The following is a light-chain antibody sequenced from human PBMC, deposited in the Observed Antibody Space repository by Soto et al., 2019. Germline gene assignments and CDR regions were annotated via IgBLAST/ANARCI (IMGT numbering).Light chain of an antibody. CDR1: QSVSNNY. J-gene: IGKJ1*01. CDR3: QQYGSSGT. V-gene: IGKV3-20*01. Sequence: IVLTQSPCTLSLSPGERATLSYRASQSVSNNYLAWYQQKPGQAPRLLIYGASNRATGIPDRFSGSGSGTDFTLTISRLEPEDFAVYYCQQYGSSGTFGQGTKVDI. CDR2: GAS.